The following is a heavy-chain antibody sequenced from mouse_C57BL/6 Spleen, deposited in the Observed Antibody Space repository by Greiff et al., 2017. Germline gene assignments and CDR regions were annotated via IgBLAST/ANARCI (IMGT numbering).Heavy chain of an antibody. D-gene: IGHD3-2*02. Sequence: SGAELVRPGASVKMSCKASGYTFTSYNMHWVKQTPRPGLEWIGAIYPGNGGTSYNQKFKGKATLTVDTASSTAYMQLSSLTSEDSAVDFCARGGTAQATLDYWGQGTTLTVSS. V-gene: IGHV1-12*01. CDR3: ARGGTAQATLDY. J-gene: IGHJ2*01. CDR1: GYTFTSYN. CDR2: IYPGNGGT.